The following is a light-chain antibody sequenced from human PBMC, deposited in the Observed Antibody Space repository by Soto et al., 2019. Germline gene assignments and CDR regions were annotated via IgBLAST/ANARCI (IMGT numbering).Light chain of an antibody. CDR2: AAS. CDR3: QQYYSYPPGT. J-gene: IGKJ1*01. Sequence: AIRMTQSPSSFSASTGDRVTLTCRASQGISSYLAWYQQKPGKAPKLLIYAASTLQSGVPSRFSGSGSGTDFTLTISCLQSEDFATYYCQQYYSYPPGTFGQGTKVEIK. CDR1: QGISSY. V-gene: IGKV1-8*01.